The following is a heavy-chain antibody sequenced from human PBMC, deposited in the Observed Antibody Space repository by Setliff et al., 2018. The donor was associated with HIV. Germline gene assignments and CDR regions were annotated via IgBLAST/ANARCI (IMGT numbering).Heavy chain of an antibody. CDR3: ARHSPNVGVRGDAFDI. J-gene: IGHJ3*02. V-gene: IGHV4-61*09. CDR2: MYTSGST. CDR1: GGSISSGTYH. Sequence: SETLSLTCTVSGGSISSGTYHWSWIRQPAGKGLEWIGHMYTSGSTKYNPSLKSRVTISLDTSRTQFSLRLSSVTAADTAVYYCARHSPNVGVRGDAFDIWGQGTVVTVSS. D-gene: IGHD2-8*01.